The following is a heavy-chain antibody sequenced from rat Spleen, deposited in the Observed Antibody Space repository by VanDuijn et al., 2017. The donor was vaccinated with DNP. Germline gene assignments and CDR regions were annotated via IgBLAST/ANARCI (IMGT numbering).Heavy chain of an antibody. V-gene: IGHV5S13*01. CDR2: ISTSGGST. CDR1: GFTFSVFD. Sequence: EVQLVESGGGLVQPGRSLKFSCAASGFTFSVFDMAWVRQAPTKGLEWVASISTSGGSTYYRDSVKGRFTVSRDNAKNTLYLQMNSLRSEDTATYYCARGGRSYFDYWGQGVMVTVSS. CDR3: ARGGRSYFDY. J-gene: IGHJ2*01. D-gene: IGHD1-11*01.